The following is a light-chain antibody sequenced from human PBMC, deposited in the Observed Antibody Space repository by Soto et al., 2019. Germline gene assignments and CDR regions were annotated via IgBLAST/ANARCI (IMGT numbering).Light chain of an antibody. Sequence: QSALTRPASVSGSPGQSISISCTGTNSDVGAYNYVSWYQQHPGKAPKLMIYDVSNRPSGVSNRFSGSKSGNTASLTISGLQAEDEADYYCSSYTSSITWVFGGGTKLTVL. CDR3: SSYTSSITWV. CDR2: DVS. CDR1: NSDVGAYNY. J-gene: IGLJ3*02. V-gene: IGLV2-14*03.